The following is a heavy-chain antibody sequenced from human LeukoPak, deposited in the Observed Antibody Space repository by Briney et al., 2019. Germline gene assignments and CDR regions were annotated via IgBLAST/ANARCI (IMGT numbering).Heavy chain of an antibody. CDR2: IKQDGSEK. CDR1: GFTFSSYW. CDR3: ARVGDFWSGDTDAFDI. J-gene: IGHJ3*02. Sequence: GGSLRLSCAASGFTFSSYWMSWVRRAPGKGLEWVANIKQDGSEKYYVDSVKGRFTISRDNAKNSLYLQMNSLRAEDTAVYYCARVGDFWSGDTDAFDIWGQGTMVTVSS. V-gene: IGHV3-7*01. D-gene: IGHD3-3*01.